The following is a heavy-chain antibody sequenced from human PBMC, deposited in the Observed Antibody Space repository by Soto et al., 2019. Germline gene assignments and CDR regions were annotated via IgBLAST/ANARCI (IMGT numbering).Heavy chain of an antibody. D-gene: IGHD1-26*01. J-gene: IGHJ4*02. CDR1: GFTFSRYG. V-gene: IGHV3-30*18. Sequence: QVQLVESGGGVVQPGRSLRLSCAASGFTFSRYGMHWVRQAPGKGLEWVAVISYDGSNKSYADSVKGRFTISRDNSKNTLYLQMNSLRAEDTAVYYCAKDLSYGSYFDYWGQGTLVTVSS. CDR3: AKDLSYGSYFDY. CDR2: ISYDGSNK.